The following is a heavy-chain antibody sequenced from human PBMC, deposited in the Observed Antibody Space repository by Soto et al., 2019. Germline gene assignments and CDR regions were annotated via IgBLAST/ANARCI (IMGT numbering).Heavy chain of an antibody. CDR3: ARNAYGSGTSPRFQH. CDR2: IIPILGIA. CDR1: GYNFIHYG. Sequence: SVKVSCKASGYNFIHYGVSWARQAPGQGLEWMGRIIPILGIANYAQKFQGRVTITADKSTSTAYMELSSLRSEDTAVYYCARNAYGSGTSPRFQHWGQGTLVTVSS. V-gene: IGHV1-69*04. J-gene: IGHJ1*01. D-gene: IGHD3-10*01.